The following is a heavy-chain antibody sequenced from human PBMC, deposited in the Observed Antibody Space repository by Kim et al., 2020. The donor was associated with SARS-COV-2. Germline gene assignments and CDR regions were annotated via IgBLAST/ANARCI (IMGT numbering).Heavy chain of an antibody. CDR1: GYSFTSYW. J-gene: IGHJ6*02. CDR2: IYPGDSDT. CDR3: ARHSGILTGYYTPSSYYGMDV. D-gene: IGHD3-9*01. V-gene: IGHV5-51*01. Sequence: GESLKISCKGSGYSFTSYWIGWVRQMPGKGLEWMGIIYPGDSDTRYSPSFQGQVTISADKSISTAYLQWSSLKASDTAMYYCARHSGILTGYYTPSSYYGMDVWGQGTTVTVSS.